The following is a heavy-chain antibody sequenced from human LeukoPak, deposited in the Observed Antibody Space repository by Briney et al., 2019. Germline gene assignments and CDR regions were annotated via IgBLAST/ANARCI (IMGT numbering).Heavy chain of an antibody. V-gene: IGHV1-69*06. CDR3: ARSVKYYGSGSYSPPVPYDAFDI. CDR1: GGTFSSYA. D-gene: IGHD3-10*01. CDR2: IIPIFGTA. Sequence: SVKVSCKASGGTFSSYAISWVRQAPGQGLEWMGGIIPIFGTANYAQKFQGRVTITADKSTSTAYMELSSLRSEDTAVYYCARSVKYYGSGSYSPPVPYDAFDIWGQGTMVTVSS. J-gene: IGHJ3*02.